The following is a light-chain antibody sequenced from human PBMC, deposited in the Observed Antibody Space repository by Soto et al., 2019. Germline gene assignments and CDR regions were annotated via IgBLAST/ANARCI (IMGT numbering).Light chain of an antibody. CDR2: DAS. Sequence: DIQMTQSPSTLSAFVGDRVTITCRASQSITIWLAWYQQKPGKAPKLLIYDASSLESGVPSRFRGSGSGTEFTLTISSLQPDDFATYYCQQYDSYSTCGQGTKVEIK. V-gene: IGKV1-5*01. J-gene: IGKJ1*01. CDR3: QQYDSYST. CDR1: QSITIW.